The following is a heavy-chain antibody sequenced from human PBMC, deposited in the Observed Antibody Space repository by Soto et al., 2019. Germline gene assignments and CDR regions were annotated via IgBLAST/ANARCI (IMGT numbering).Heavy chain of an antibody. CDR3: AKVPPYDILTGPLVY. CDR1: GFTFSSYA. D-gene: IGHD3-9*01. Sequence: GGSLRLSCASSGFTFSSYAMSLVRQAPGKGLEWVSAISGSGGSTYYADSVKGRFTISRDNSKNTLYLQMNSLRAEDTAVYYCAKVPPYDILTGPLVYWGQGTLVTVSS. V-gene: IGHV3-23*01. J-gene: IGHJ4*02. CDR2: ISGSGGST.